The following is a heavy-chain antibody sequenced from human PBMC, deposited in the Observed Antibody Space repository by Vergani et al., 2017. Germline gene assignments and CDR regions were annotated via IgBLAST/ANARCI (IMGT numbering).Heavy chain of an antibody. CDR1: GFTFSDHY. CDR3: ARGFYDSSGRSRGMDV. D-gene: IGHD3-22*01. CDR2: TRNKANSYTT. J-gene: IGHJ6*02. Sequence: EVQLVESGGGLVQPGGSLRLSCAASGFTFSDHYMDWVRQAPGKGLEWVGRTRNKANSYTTEYAASVKGRFTISRDDSKNSLYLQMNSLRAEDTAVYYCARGFYDSSGRSRGMDVWGQGTTVTVSS. V-gene: IGHV3-72*01.